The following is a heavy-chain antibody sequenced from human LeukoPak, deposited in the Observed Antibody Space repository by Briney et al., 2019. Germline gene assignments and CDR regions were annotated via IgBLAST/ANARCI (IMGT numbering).Heavy chain of an antibody. V-gene: IGHV1-69*04. CDR1: GYTFTGYY. Sequence: SVKVSCKASGYTFTGYYMHWVRQAPGQGLEWMGRIIPILGIANYAQKFQGRVTITADKSTSTAYMELSSLRSEDTAVYYCARVTDAFGIWGQGTMVTVSS. J-gene: IGHJ3*02. CDR3: ARVTDAFGI. CDR2: IIPILGIA.